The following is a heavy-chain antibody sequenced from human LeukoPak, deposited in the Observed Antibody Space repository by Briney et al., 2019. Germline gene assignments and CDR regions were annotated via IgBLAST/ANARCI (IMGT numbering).Heavy chain of an antibody. CDR2: ISSSSSYI. D-gene: IGHD1-26*01. CDR3: ARGSGSYLNASDI. V-gene: IGHV3-21*01. CDR1: GFTVSSNY. J-gene: IGHJ3*02. Sequence: GGSLRLSCAASGFTVSSNYMNWVRQAPGKGLEWVSSISSSSSYIYYADSVKGRFTISRDNAKNSLYLQMNSLRAEDTAVYYCARGSGSYLNASDIWGRGTMVTVSS.